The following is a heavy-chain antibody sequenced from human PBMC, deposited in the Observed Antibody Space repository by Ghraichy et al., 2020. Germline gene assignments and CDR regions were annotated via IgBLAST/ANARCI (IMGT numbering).Heavy chain of an antibody. Sequence: SETLSLTCTVSGGSISSVGYYWTWIRQHPGKGLEWIGYIYYSGSTYYNPSLKSRVTISVDTSKNQFSLKLRSVTAADTAVYYCARTPSSGYYYYYFDYWGQGTLVTVSS. J-gene: IGHJ4*02. V-gene: IGHV4-31*03. CDR1: GGSISSVGYY. CDR2: IYYSGST. D-gene: IGHD3-22*01. CDR3: ARTPSSGYYYYYFDY.